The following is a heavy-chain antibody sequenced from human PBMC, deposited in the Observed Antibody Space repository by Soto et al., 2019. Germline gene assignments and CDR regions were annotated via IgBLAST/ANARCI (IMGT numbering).Heavy chain of an antibody. Sequence: GGSLRLSCAASGFTVSSNYMSWVRQAPGKGLEWVSVIYSGGSTYYADSVKGRFTISRDNSKNTLYLQMNSLRAEDTAVYYCAREFFDYSNYYFDYWGQGTLVTVSS. CDR1: GFTVSSNY. V-gene: IGHV3-66*01. CDR3: AREFFDYSNYYFDY. D-gene: IGHD4-4*01. CDR2: IYSGGST. J-gene: IGHJ4*02.